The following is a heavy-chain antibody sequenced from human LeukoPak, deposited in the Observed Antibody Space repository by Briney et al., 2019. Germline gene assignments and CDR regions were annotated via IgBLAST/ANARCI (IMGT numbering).Heavy chain of an antibody. CDR1: GFTFSNYG. V-gene: IGHV3-30*02. CDR3: AKDTNVGYSSSAAIDH. D-gene: IGHD6-6*01. CDR2: IRYDGNNK. Sequence: PGGSLRLSCAASGFTFSNYGMHWVRQAPGKGLEWVAFIRYDGNNKYYADSVKGRFTISRDNSKNTLYLQMNSLRVEDTAIHYCAKDTNVGYSSSAAIDHWGQGILVTVSS. J-gene: IGHJ4*02.